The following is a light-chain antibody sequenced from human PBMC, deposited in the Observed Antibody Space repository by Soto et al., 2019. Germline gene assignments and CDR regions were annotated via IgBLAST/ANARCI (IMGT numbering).Light chain of an antibody. J-gene: IGKJ1*01. CDR2: GTS. Sequence: EIVLTQSPGTLSLSPEERETLSCRASQSVSSSYLAWYQQKPGQAPRLLIYGTSSRATAIPDRFSGSGSGTDFTLTISRLEPEDFAVYYCQQYGSSSWTFGQGTKVDIK. CDR1: QSVSSSY. V-gene: IGKV3-20*01. CDR3: QQYGSSSWT.